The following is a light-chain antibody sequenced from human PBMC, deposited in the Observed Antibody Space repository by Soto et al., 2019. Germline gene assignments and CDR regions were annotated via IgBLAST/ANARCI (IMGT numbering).Light chain of an antibody. CDR2: GAS. CDR1: QSASSSY. J-gene: IGKJ1*01. Sequence: DIVLTQSPGTLSLSPGERATLSCRASQSASSSYLAWYQQRPGQAPRLLIYGASSRATGIPDRFSGSGSETEFTLTIRSLQSEDSALYYCHQYNNWPWTFGQGTKVDIK. CDR3: HQYNNWPWT. V-gene: IGKV3-20*01.